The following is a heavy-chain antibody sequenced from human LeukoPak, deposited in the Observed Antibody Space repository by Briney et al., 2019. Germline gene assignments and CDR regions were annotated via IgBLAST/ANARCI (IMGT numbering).Heavy chain of an antibody. CDR3: TRVVLVGTTYSYFDY. D-gene: IGHD1-26*01. CDR1: GFTFSSYS. Sequence: PGGSLRLSCAVSGFTFSSYSMNWVRQAPGKGLEWISYFSSITTSVIRYADSVEGRFTISRDNAKNSLFLQMNSLRAEDTAVYYCTRVVLVGTTYSYFDYWGQGTLVTVSS. J-gene: IGHJ4*02. CDR2: FSSITTSVI. V-gene: IGHV3-48*01.